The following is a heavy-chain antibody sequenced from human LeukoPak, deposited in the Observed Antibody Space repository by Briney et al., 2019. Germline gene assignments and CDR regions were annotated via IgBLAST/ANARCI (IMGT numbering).Heavy chain of an antibody. J-gene: IGHJ6*02. CDR1: GFTFSSYS. D-gene: IGHD3-16*01. Sequence: PGGSLRLSCAASGFTFSSYSMNWVRQAPGKGLEWVSYISSSSSTIYYADSVKGRFTIPRDNAKNSLYLQMNSLRAEDTAVYYCARDLNGGWQYYYYYYGMDVWGQGTTVTVSS. V-gene: IGHV3-48*01. CDR2: ISSSSSTI. CDR3: ARDLNGGWQYYYYYYGMDV.